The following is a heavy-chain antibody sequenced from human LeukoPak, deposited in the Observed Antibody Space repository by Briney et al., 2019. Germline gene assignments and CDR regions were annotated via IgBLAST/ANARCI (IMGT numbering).Heavy chain of an antibody. Sequence: PGGSLRLSCAGSGFTFSSYYMSWVRQAPGKGLEWVANIKQDGSEKYYVDSVKGRFTISRDNAKNSLYLQMNSLRAEDTAVYYCAREDIAAASSDYWGQGTLVTVSS. CDR2: IKQDGSEK. D-gene: IGHD6-13*01. CDR1: GFTFSSYY. J-gene: IGHJ4*02. V-gene: IGHV3-7*01. CDR3: AREDIAAASSDY.